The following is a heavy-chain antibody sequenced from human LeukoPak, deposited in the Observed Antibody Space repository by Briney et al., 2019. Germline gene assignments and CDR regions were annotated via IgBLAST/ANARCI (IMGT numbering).Heavy chain of an antibody. CDR2: INPSGGGT. V-gene: IGHV1-46*01. J-gene: IGHJ2*01. CDR3: ARDWKGNQWEVGLVIGL. CDR1: GGTFSSYA. D-gene: IGHD1-26*01. Sequence: ASVKVSCKASGGTFSSYAISWVQQAPGQGLEWMGIINPSGGGTSFAQKFQGRVTMTRDTSTSTVYMELSSLRSEDTAVYYCARDWKGNQWEVGLVIGLWGRGTLVAVSS.